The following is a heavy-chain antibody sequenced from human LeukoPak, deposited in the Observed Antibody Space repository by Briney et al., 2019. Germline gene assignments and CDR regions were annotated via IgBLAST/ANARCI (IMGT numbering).Heavy chain of an antibody. V-gene: IGHV4-61*01. D-gene: IGHD6-6*01. CDR1: GGSVSSGSYY. Sequence: PSETLSLTCTVSGGSVSSGSYYWSWIRQPPGKGLEWIEYIYYSGSTNYNPSLKSRVTISVDTSKNQFSLKLSSVTAADTAVYYCASSSSENEYYFDYWGQGTLVTVS. CDR3: ASSSSENEYYFDY. CDR2: IYYSGST. J-gene: IGHJ4*02.